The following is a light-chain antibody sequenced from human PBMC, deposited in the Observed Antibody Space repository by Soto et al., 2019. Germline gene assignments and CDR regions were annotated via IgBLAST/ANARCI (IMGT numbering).Light chain of an antibody. J-gene: IGKJ1*01. V-gene: IGKV3-20*01. CDR2: ATS. Sequence: DIVLTQSPGTLSLSPGERATLTCRASQSVSSSYFACCQQKPGQPPRLLIYATSSRATGIPARFSGSGSGTKFTLTISRLEPEDFAVYYCQQYDKSPWTFGQGTKLEIK. CDR1: QSVSSSY. CDR3: QQYDKSPWT.